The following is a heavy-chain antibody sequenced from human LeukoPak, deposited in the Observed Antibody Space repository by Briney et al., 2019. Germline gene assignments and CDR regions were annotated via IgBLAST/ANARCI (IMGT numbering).Heavy chain of an antibody. CDR1: GYTFTSYD. V-gene: IGHV1-8*02. CDR2: MNPNSGNT. Sequence: ASVKVSCKASGYTFTSYDINWVRQATGQGLEWMGWMNPNSGNTGYAQKFQGRVTMTRNTSISTAYMELSSLRSEDTAVYYCATGVLNYYYMDVWGKGTTVTVSS. J-gene: IGHJ6*03. CDR3: ATGVLNYYYMDV.